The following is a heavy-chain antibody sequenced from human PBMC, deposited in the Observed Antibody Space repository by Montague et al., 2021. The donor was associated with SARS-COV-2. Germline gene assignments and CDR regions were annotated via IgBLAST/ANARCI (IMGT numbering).Heavy chain of an antibody. CDR1: RGSFSNYY. CDR2: INQGGAP. CDR3: ARGRPVQGSFRHFDSISSGALDI. J-gene: IGHJ3*02. Sequence: SDTLSLTCAVSRGSFSNYYWTWIRQSPGKGLEWIGEINQGGAPNYTPSLKSRVTISLDTSKKQISLKLNSVTVADMAVFFCARGRPVQGSFRHFDSISSGALDIWAQGSLVIVSS. V-gene: IGHV4-34*01. D-gene: IGHD3-9*01.